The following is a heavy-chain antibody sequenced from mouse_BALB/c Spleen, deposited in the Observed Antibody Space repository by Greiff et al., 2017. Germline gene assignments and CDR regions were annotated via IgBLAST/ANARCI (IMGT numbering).Heavy chain of an antibody. CDR1: GYTFTSYW. D-gene: IGHD4-1*01. CDR2: INPSNGRT. CDR3: ARGLGRGFAD. Sequence: VQLQQPGAELVKPGASVKLSCKASGYTFTSYWMHWVKQRPGQGLEWIGEINPSNGRTNYNEKFKSKATLTVDKSSSTAYMQLSSLTSEDSAVYYCARGLGRGFADWGQGTLVTVSA. V-gene: IGHV1S81*02. J-gene: IGHJ3*01.